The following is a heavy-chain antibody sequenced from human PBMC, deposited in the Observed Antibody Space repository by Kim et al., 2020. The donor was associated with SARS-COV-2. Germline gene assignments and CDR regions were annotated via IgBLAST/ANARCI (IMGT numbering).Heavy chain of an antibody. CDR3: ARDPFGGPRWFDP. J-gene: IGHJ5*02. Sequence: YAQKFQGRVTITADKSTSTAYMELGSLRSEDTAVYYCARDPFGGPRWFDPWGQGTLVTVSS. V-gene: IGHV1-69*04. D-gene: IGHD3-10*01.